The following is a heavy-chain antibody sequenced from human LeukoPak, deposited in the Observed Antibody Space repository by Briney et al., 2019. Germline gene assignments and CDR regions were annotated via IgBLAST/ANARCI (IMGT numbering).Heavy chain of an antibody. CDR1: GFTFSSYA. CDR3: AKVTLRGVMAYFFDY. CDR2: ISYDGSNK. Sequence: GRSLRLSCAASGFTFSSYAMHWVRQASGKGLEWVAVISYDGSNKYYADSVKGRFTISRDNSKNTLYLQMNSLRAEDTAVYYCAKVTLRGVMAYFFDYWGQGTLVTVSS. D-gene: IGHD3-10*01. J-gene: IGHJ4*02. V-gene: IGHV3-30*04.